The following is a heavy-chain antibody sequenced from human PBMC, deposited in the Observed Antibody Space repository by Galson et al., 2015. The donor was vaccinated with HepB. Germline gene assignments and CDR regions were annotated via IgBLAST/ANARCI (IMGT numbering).Heavy chain of an antibody. CDR2: ISWNSVNI. D-gene: IGHD3-22*01. CDR1: GFSFGSYA. J-gene: IGHJ6*02. CDR3: IKDMVSRSNDTCRGYYYYGMDN. V-gene: IGHV3-9*01. Sequence: SLRLSCAVSGFSFGSYAMHWVRQAPGKGLEWVSGISWNSVNIGYADSVKGRFTISRDNAKNSVYLQMNSLGVDDTAFYYCIKDMVSRSNDTCRGYYYYGMDNWGQGDTVIFSS.